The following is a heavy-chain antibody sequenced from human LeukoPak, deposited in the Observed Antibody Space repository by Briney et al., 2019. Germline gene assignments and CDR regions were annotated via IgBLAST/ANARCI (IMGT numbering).Heavy chain of an antibody. CDR1: SGFMSIFY. D-gene: IGHD6-19*01. J-gene: IGHJ4*02. CDR2: IYYSGST. V-gene: IGHV4-59*01. Sequence: SETLSLTYTVCSGFMSIFYWSWIRQPPGEGLVWCGDIYYSGSTNYTPSLKSRVTISLDTSKNQFSLRLSSVTAADTAVYYCARIDAVAATPTSFDYWGQGTLVTVSS. CDR3: ARIDAVAATPTSFDY.